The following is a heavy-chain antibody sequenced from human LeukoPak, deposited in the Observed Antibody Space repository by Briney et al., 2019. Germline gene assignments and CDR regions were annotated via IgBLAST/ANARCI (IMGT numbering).Heavy chain of an antibody. D-gene: IGHD4-11*01. J-gene: IGHJ3*02. V-gene: IGHV3-21*01. Sequence: GGSLRLSCAASGFTFTTYTMYWVRQAPGKGLEWVSSISSSSSYIYYADSVKGRFTSSRDNAKNSLYLQMNSLRAEDTAVYYCARGATDYDMWGQGTMVTVSS. CDR3: ARGATDYDM. CDR1: GFTFTTYT. CDR2: ISSSSSYI.